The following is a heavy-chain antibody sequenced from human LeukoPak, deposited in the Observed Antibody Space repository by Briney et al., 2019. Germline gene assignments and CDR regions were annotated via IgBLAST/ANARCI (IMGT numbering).Heavy chain of an antibody. CDR2: INPNSGGT. V-gene: IGHV1-2*02. Sequence: GASVKVSCKASGYTFTGYYMHWVRQAPGQGLEWMGWINPNSGGTNYAQKFRGRVTMTRDTSISTAYMELSRLRSDDTAVYYCARAVPADGAYFDYWGQGTLVTVSS. CDR3: ARAVPADGAYFDY. CDR1: GYTFTGYY. D-gene: IGHD2-2*01. J-gene: IGHJ4*02.